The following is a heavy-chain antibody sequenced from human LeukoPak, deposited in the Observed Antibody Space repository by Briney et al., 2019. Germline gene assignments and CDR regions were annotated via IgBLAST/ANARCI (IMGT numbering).Heavy chain of an antibody. CDR1: GVSIFSSY. CDR3: ATGRSIRYFDY. V-gene: IGHV4-59*12. J-gene: IGHJ4*02. D-gene: IGHD3-9*01. CDR2: VHYSGST. Sequence: SETLSLTCTVSGVSIFSSYWNWVRQPPGKGLEWIGYVHYSGSTNYNPSLKSRVTMSVDTSKSQSSLKLSSATAADTAVYYCATGRSIRYFDYWGQGTLLTVSS.